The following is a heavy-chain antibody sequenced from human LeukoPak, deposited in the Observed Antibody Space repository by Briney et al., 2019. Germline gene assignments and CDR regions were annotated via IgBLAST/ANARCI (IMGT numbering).Heavy chain of an antibody. CDR2: INHSGST. J-gene: IGHJ3*01. D-gene: IGHD1-26*01. V-gene: IGHV4-34*01. CDR1: GGSFSGYY. CDR3: ARGRALGS. Sequence: ASETLSLTCAVYGGSFSGYYWSWIRQPPGKGLEWIGEINHSGSTNYNPSLKSRVTISVDTSKNQFSLKLSSVTAADTAVYYCARGRALGSWGQGTMVTVSS.